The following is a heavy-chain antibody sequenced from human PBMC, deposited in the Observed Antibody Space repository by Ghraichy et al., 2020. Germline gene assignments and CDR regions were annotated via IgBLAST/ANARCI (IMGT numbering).Heavy chain of an antibody. CDR3: ASAYTVTPYNLGDS. CDR1: GGSFSGYY. CDR2: INHSGST. D-gene: IGHD1-14*01. Sequence: SQTLSLTCAVYGGSFSGYYWSWIRQPPGKGLEWIGEINHSGSTNYNPSLKSRVTISVDTSKNQFSLKLSSVTAADTAVYYCASAYTVTPYNLGDSWGQGTLVTVSS. V-gene: IGHV4-34*01. J-gene: IGHJ4*02.